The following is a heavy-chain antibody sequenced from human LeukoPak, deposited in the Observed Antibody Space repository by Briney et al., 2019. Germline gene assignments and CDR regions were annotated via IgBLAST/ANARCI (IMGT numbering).Heavy chain of an antibody. CDR3: ARRGRYGDYDAHIDC. V-gene: IGHV3-74*01. Sequence: GGSLRLSCAASGFTFSNNWMHWVRHAPGTGLVWVSHINSDGTGTPYADSVKGRFIISRDNAKNTLYLQMNSLRAEGTAVYYCARRGRYGDYDAHIDCWGQGTLVTVSS. CDR2: INSDGTGT. D-gene: IGHD4-17*01. J-gene: IGHJ4*02. CDR1: GFTFSNNW.